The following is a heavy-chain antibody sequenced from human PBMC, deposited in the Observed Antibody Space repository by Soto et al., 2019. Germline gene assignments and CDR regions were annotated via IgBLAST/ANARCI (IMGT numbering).Heavy chain of an antibody. V-gene: IGHV3-48*02. Sequence: GSLRLSCAASGWTFGTYSMNWVRQAPGKGLEWIAYINSDSDNIMYADSVKGRFTISRDNAKNSLFLQMNSLTDEDTAVYYCARLYYDYVWGQGTTVTVSS. J-gene: IGHJ6*02. CDR3: ARLYYDYV. CDR1: GWTFGTYS. D-gene: IGHD3-3*01. CDR2: INSDSDNI.